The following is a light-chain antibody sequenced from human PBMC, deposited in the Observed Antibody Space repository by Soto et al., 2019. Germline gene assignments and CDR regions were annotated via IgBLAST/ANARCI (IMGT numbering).Light chain of an antibody. CDR1: SSDVGYHNY. CDR3: SSYTSNSTLV. CDR2: EVS. V-gene: IGLV2-14*01. J-gene: IGLJ7*01. Sequence: QSALTQPASVSGSPGQSITISCTGSSSDVGYHNYVSWYQQHPGKAPKLMIYEVSDRPSGVSNRFSGSKSGNTASLTISGLQAEDEADYFCSSYTSNSTLVFGGGTQLTVL.